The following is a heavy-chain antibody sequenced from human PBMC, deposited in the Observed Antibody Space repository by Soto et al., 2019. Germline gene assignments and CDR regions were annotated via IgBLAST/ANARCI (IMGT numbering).Heavy chain of an antibody. D-gene: IGHD2-8*01. Sequence: GGSLRLSCAASGFTFTIFAMSWVRQSPGKGLEWVSTISGSGVSTYYADAVKGRFTISRDNSMGTLYLQMKSLRVEDTAIYYCAKEVSMGSTVDLGYWGPGTLVTVSS. CDR3: AKEVSMGSTVDLGY. J-gene: IGHJ4*02. CDR1: GFTFTIFA. CDR2: ISGSGVST. V-gene: IGHV3-23*01.